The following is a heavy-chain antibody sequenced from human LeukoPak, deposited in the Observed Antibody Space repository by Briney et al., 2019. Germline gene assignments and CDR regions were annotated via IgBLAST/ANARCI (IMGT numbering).Heavy chain of an antibody. CDR1: GDSIRGHF. D-gene: IGHD3-22*01. CDR2: VYYSGSG. J-gene: IGHJ4*02. V-gene: IGHV4-59*11. Sequence: SETLSLTCTVSGDSIRGHFWTWIRQPPGKGLEWIGYVYYSGSGSSNPSLKSRLTMSVDTSKNQFYLNLNSVTTADTAMYYCARGSRRHYDGSGYYFGEFDYWGQGILVTVSS. CDR3: ARGSRRHYDGSGYYFGEFDY.